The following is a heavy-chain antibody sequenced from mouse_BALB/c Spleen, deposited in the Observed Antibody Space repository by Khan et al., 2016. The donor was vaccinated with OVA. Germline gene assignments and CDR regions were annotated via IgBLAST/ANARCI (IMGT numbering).Heavy chain of an antibody. CDR1: GFTFSSFG. D-gene: IGHD2-1*01. Sequence: EAQGVESGGGLVQPGGSRKLSCAVSGFTFSSFGMHWVRQAPKKGLEWVAYISSGSSTIYYVDTVKGRFTISRDNPKNTLFLQMTSLRSEDTAIDYCARSGGNFHWYFDVWGAGTSVTVSS. CDR2: ISSGSSTI. J-gene: IGHJ1*01. CDR3: ARSGGNFHWYFDV. V-gene: IGHV5-17*02.